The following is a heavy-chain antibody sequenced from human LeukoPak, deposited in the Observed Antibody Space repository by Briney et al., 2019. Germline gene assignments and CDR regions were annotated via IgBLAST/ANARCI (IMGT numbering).Heavy chain of an antibody. CDR2: ITGTGDYT. Sequence: GGSLRLSCSASGFAFSTSAMSWVRQAPGKGLEWVSTITGTGDYTEYADSVKGQFTISRDNSKNTLFLQMSSLRADDTASYYCAKVLRGVIVYDYWGQGTLVTVSS. D-gene: IGHD3-10*01. CDR3: AKVLRGVIVYDY. CDR1: GFAFSTSA. J-gene: IGHJ4*02. V-gene: IGHV3-23*01.